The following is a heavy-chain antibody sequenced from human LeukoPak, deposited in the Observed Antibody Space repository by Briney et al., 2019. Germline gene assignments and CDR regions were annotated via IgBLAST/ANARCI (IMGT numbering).Heavy chain of an antibody. CDR2: IPYDGGYT. CDR3: AKDHADIVVLPGAHIGS. D-gene: IGHD2-2*01. J-gene: IGHJ4*02. Sequence: GGSLRLSCAASGFTFDSFAMHWVRQAPGKGLEWLAVIPYDGGYTYYADSVKGRVTISRDSSKNTVYLQLNSLRADDTAVYFCAKDHADIVVLPGAHIGSWGQGTLVTVSS. CDR1: GFTFDSFA. V-gene: IGHV3-30*18.